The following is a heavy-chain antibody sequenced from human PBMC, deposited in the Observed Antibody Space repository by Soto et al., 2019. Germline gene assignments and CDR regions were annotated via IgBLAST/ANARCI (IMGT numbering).Heavy chain of an antibody. V-gene: IGHV1-18*01. CDR1: GYAFTTYG. CDR3: ARGTYGDY. D-gene: IGHD4-17*01. CDR2: ISAHNGNT. J-gene: IGHJ4*02. Sequence: QVHLVQSGAEVKKPGASVKVSCQGSGYAFTTYGITWVRQAPGQGLEWMGWISAHNGNTNYAQKLQGRVTVTRDTSTSTAYMELRRLRYDDTAVYYCARGTYGDYWGQGALVTVSP.